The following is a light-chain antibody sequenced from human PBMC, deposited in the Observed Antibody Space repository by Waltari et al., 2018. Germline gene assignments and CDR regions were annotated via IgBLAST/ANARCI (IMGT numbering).Light chain of an antibody. CDR2: GAS. Sequence: IMLTQSPGPLSLSPGERATLSSRASQSISRYLAWYQQKPGQAPRLLIYGASTRATGIPDRFSGSGSGTDFSLTISGLEPEDSAVYYCQHHFRLPATFGQGTKVEIK. V-gene: IGKV3-20*01. J-gene: IGKJ1*01. CDR1: QSISRY. CDR3: QHHFRLPAT.